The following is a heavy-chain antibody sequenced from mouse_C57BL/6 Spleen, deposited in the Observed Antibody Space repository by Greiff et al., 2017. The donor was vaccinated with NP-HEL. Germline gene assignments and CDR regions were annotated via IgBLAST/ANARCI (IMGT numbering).Heavy chain of an antibody. J-gene: IGHJ2*01. CDR1: GYAFTNYL. CDR2: INPGSGGT. D-gene: IGHD2-1*01. V-gene: IGHV1-54*01. CDR3: ARYYGNYLYYFDY. Sequence: VQLQESGAELVRPGTSVKVSCKASGYAFTNYLIEWVKQRPGQGLEWIGVINPGSGGTNYNEKFKGKATLTADKSSSTAYMQLSSLTSEDSAVYFCARYYGNYLYYFDYWGQGTTLTVSS.